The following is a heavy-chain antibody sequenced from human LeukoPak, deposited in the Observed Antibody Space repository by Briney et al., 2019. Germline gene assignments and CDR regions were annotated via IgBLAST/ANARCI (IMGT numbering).Heavy chain of an antibody. CDR1: GFTFSGYY. Sequence: GESLKISCAASGFTFSGYYMSWIRQAPGKGLEWVSCIGSSSSSYTNYADSVKGRFAISRDNAKNSLYLQMDGLRAEDTVVYYCARDRGAVAATWFDYWGQGTLVTVSS. CDR2: IGSSSSSYT. J-gene: IGHJ4*02. D-gene: IGHD6-19*01. V-gene: IGHV3-11*05. CDR3: ARDRGAVAATWFDY.